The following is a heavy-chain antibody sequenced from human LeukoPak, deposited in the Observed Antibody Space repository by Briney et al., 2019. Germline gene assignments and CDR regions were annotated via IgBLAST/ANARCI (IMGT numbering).Heavy chain of an antibody. V-gene: IGHV4-31*02. D-gene: IGHD2-2*01. J-gene: IGHJ4*02. CDR1: GFTVSSNY. Sequence: LRLSCAASGFTVSSNYMSWIRQHPGKGLEWIGYIYYSGSTYYNPSLKSRVTISVDTSKNQFSLKLSSVTAADTAVYYCARGSSTSPGFDYWGQGTLVTVSS. CDR2: IYYSGST. CDR3: ARGSSTSPGFDY.